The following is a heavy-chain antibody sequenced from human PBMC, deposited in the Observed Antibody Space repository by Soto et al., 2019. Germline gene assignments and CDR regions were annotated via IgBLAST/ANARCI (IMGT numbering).Heavy chain of an antibody. CDR1: GFTFSSYS. Sequence: GGSLRLSCAASGFTFSSYSMNWVRQAPGKGLEWVSSISSSSSYIYYADSVKGRFTISRDNAKNSLYLQMSSLRAEDTAVYYCARDSHYYDSSGYHLDAFDIWGQGTMVTVSS. CDR3: ARDSHYYDSSGYHLDAFDI. V-gene: IGHV3-21*01. J-gene: IGHJ3*02. CDR2: ISSSSSYI. D-gene: IGHD3-22*01.